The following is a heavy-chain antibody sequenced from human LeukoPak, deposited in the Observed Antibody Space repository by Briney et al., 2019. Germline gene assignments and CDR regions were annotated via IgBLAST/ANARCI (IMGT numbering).Heavy chain of an antibody. J-gene: IGHJ4*02. Sequence: PGRSLRLSCTASGFTFGDYAMSWVRQAPGKGLEWVGFIRSKAYGGTTEYAASVKGRFTTSRDDSKSIAYLQMNSLKTEDTAVYYCTRDRDGDLYFDYWGQGTLVTVSS. CDR3: TRDRDGDLYFDY. CDR1: GFTFGDYA. V-gene: IGHV3-49*04. CDR2: IRSKAYGGTT. D-gene: IGHD4-17*01.